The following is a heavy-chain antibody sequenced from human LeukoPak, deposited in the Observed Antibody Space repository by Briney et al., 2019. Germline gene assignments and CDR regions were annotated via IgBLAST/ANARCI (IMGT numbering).Heavy chain of an antibody. J-gene: IGHJ5*02. V-gene: IGHV3-23*01. D-gene: IGHD2-2*02. CDR1: GFTFSSYA. Sequence: GGSLRLSCAASGFTFSSYAMSWVRQAPGKGLEWASAISGSGGSTYYADSVKGRFTISRDNSKNTLYLQMNSLRAEDTAVYYCAKDWRYCSSTSCYTGWFDPWGQGTLVTVSS. CDR2: ISGSGGST. CDR3: AKDWRYCSSTSCYTGWFDP.